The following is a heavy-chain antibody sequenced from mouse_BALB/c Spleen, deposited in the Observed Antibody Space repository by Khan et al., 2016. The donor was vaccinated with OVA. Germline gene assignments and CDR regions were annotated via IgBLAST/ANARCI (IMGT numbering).Heavy chain of an antibody. D-gene: IGHD3-2*02. Sequence: VKLLESGAELVRPGASVNLSCKTSGYIFTSYWIHWVKQRSGQGLEWIARIYPGTNNTYYNEKLKDKATLTADKSSSTVYMQLSSLTSEDSAVYVCAREEALYYFDYWGQGTTVTVSS. V-gene: IGHV1S132*01. CDR1: GYIFTSYW. J-gene: IGHJ2*01. CDR2: IYPGTNNT. CDR3: AREEALYYFDY.